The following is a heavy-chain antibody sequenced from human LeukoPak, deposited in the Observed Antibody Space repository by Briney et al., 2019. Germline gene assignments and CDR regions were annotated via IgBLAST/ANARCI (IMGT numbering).Heavy chain of an antibody. Sequence: PSETLSLTCAVYGGSFSGYYWSWIRQPRGKGLEWIGGINHSGSTNYNPSLKSRVTISVDTSKNQFSLKLSSVTAADTAVYYCARGSCSSTSCYSTYNWFDPWGQGTLVTVSS. CDR1: GGSFSGYY. CDR3: ARGSCSSTSCYSTYNWFDP. D-gene: IGHD2-2*01. CDR2: INHSGST. J-gene: IGHJ5*02. V-gene: IGHV4-34*01.